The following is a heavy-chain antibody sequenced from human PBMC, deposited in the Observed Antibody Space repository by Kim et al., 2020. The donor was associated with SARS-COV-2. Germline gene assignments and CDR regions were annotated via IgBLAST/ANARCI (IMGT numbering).Heavy chain of an antibody. CDR1: GFTFSSYA. D-gene: IGHD6-19*01. J-gene: IGHJ6*02. CDR2: ISGSGGST. V-gene: IGHV3-23*01. Sequence: GGSLRLSCAASGFTFSSYAMSWVRQAPGKGLEWVSAISGSGGSTYYADSVKGRFTISRDNSKKTLYLQMNSLRAEDTAVYYCAKDLIAVAGTGEGGMDVWGQGTTVTVSS. CDR3: AKDLIAVAGTGEGGMDV.